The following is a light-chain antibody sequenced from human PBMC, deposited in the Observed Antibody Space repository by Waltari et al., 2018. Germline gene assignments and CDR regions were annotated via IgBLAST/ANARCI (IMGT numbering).Light chain of an antibody. Sequence: QSVLTQPASVSGSPGQSITISCSGTSSDVGGFNYVSWYQQHPGKAPKLMFYEVSNRPSGVSNRFSGSKSGNPASLTISGLQAEDEADYYCSSHTSAGTVFGGGTKLTVL. V-gene: IGLV2-14*01. CDR2: EVS. J-gene: IGLJ3*02. CDR3: SSHTSAGTV. CDR1: SSDVGGFNY.